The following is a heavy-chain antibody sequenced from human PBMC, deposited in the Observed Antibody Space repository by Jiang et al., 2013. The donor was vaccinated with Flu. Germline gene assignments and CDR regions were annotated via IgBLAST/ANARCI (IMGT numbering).Heavy chain of an antibody. CDR2: VDPEDGKP. CDR1: GYAFTDYN. J-gene: IGHJ6*03. CDR3: ATDQKVSDIEATGPYNYYYMAF. Sequence: EVKKAGATVKISCKVSGYAFTDYNMHWVQQVPGKGLEWMGLVDPEDGKPVYAEKFQGRVTLTADTSTNTAYMELSSLRSEDTAVYYCATDQKVSDIEATGPYNYYYMAFWGKGTTVIVSS. V-gene: IGHV1-69-2*01. D-gene: IGHD6-13*01.